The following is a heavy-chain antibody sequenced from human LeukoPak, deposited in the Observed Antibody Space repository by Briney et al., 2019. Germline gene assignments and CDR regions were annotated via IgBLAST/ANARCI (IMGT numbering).Heavy chain of an antibody. V-gene: IGHV4-38-2*02. J-gene: IGHJ4*02. CDR2: IYHSGST. CDR1: GYSISTGYY. CDR3: ARAPPPPALIAVAGTSLFDY. Sequence: SETLSLTCTVSGYSISTGYYWGWIRQPPGKGLEWIGSIYHSGSTHYNPSLKSRVTISVDTSKNQFSLKLSSVIAADTAVYYCARAPPPPALIAVAGTSLFDYWGQGTLVTVSS. D-gene: IGHD6-19*01.